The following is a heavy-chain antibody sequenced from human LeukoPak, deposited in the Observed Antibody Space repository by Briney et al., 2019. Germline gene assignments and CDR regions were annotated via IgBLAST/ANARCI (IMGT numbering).Heavy chain of an antibody. Sequence: GGSLRLTCAASGSTFSDYYMSWIRQAPGKGLEWVSYISSSPSPIYYADSVKGRFTISRDNAKNSLYLQMNSLRADDTAVYYCAMKAVPRPRLHDAFDFWGQGTVVSVSS. V-gene: IGHV3-11*01. CDR1: GSTFSDYY. CDR2: ISSSPSPI. J-gene: IGHJ3*01. D-gene: IGHD5-24*01. CDR3: AMKAVPRPRLHDAFDF.